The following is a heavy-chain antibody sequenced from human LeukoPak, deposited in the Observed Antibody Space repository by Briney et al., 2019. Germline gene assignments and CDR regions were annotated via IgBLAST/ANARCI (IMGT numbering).Heavy chain of an antibody. J-gene: IGHJ4*02. V-gene: IGHV1-69*13. CDR3: ATELSSTRDY. D-gene: IGHD6-13*01. CDR1: GGTFSSYA. CDR2: IIPIFGTA. Sequence: SVKVPCKASGGTFSSYAISWVRQAPGQGLEWMGGIIPIFGTANYAQKFQGRVTITADESTSTAYMELSSLRSEDTAVYYCATELSSTRDYWGQGTLVTVSS.